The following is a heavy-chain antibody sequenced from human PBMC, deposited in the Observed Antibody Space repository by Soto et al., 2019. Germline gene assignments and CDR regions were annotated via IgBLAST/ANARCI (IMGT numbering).Heavy chain of an antibody. J-gene: IGHJ4*02. CDR3: ARRSAGTIFDH. Sequence: QLQLQESGPGLVKPSETLSLTCTVSGGSISSISYYWGWIRQPPGKGLEWIGNIYYSGSTYYNPSRKSRVTTSVKTSKNHLSTKLCSAVAADAGVYSGARRSAGTIFDHWGQASLITVSP. CDR1: GGSISSISYY. V-gene: IGHV4-39*02. D-gene: IGHD1-26*01. CDR2: IYYSGST.